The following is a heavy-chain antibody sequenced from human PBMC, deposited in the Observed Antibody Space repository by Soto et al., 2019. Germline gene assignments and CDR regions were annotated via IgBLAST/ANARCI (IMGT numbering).Heavy chain of an antibody. CDR3: AREPSGWPRFDY. CDR2: ISAYNGNT. J-gene: IGHJ4*02. Sequence: ASVKVSCKASGYTFTSYGISWVRQAPGQGLEWMGWISAYNGNTNYAQKLQGRVTMTTDTSTSTAYMELRSLRSGDTAVYYCAREPSGWPRFDYWGQGTLVTVSS. V-gene: IGHV1-18*01. D-gene: IGHD6-19*01. CDR1: GYTFTSYG.